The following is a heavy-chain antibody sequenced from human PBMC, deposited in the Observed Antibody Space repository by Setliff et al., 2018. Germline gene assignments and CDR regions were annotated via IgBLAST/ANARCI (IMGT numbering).Heavy chain of an antibody. D-gene: IGHD4-17*01. V-gene: IGHV1-2*02. CDR3: ARVAYGLEYFQF. J-gene: IGHJ1*01. CDR2: INPKTGDT. CDR1: GYSFPSYW. Sequence: GESLKISCEASGYSFPSYWIGWVRQAPGEGLEWMGWINPKTGDTLYAPKFQGRVTMTRDRSISTAYMNLSSLRSDDTAVYYCARVAYGLEYFQFWGQGTLVTVSS.